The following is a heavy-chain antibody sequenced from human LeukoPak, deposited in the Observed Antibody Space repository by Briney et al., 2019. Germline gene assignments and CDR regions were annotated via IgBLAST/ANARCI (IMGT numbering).Heavy chain of an antibody. CDR1: GFTFSSYA. Sequence: GGSLRLSCAASGFTFSSYAMSWVRQAPGKGLEWVSAISGSGGSTYYADSVKGRFTISRDNAKNSLYLQMNSLRAEDTAVYYCARDPGGSYYFDFWGQGTLVTVSS. J-gene: IGHJ4*02. CDR3: ARDPGGSYYFDF. D-gene: IGHD1-26*01. CDR2: ISGSGGST. V-gene: IGHV3-23*01.